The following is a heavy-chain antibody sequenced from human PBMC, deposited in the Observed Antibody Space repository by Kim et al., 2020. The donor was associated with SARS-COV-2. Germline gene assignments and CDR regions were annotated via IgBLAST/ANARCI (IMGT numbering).Heavy chain of an antibody. CDR1: GGSISSYY. J-gene: IGHJ4*02. V-gene: IGHV4-59*08. CDR2: IYYSGST. Sequence: SETLSLTCTVSGGSISSYYWSWIRQPPGKGLEWIGYIYYSGSTNYNPSLKSRVTISVDTSKNQFSLKLSSVTAADTAVYYCARSYSGSYFVDYWGQGTRV. CDR3: ARSYSGSYFVDY. D-gene: IGHD1-26*01.